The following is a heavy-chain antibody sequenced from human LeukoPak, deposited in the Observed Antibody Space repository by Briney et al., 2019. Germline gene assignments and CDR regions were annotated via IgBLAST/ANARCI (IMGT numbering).Heavy chain of an antibody. J-gene: IGHJ4*02. D-gene: IGHD4-23*01. V-gene: IGHV3-23*01. Sequence: GASLRLSCAASGFTFSSYAMSWVRQAPGKGLEWGSAISGSGGSTYYADSVKGRSTISRDNSKNTLYLQMNSLRAEDTAVYYCAKDDYGGWDNYWGQGTLVTVSS. CDR3: AKDDYGGWDNY. CDR1: GFTFSSYA. CDR2: ISGSGGST.